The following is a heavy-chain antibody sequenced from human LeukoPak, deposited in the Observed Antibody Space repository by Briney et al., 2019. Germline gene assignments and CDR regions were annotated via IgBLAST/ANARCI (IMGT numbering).Heavy chain of an antibody. CDR1: GGSTSSYY. V-gene: IGHV4-4*07. J-gene: IGHJ6*03. CDR3: ASGHLLEWLSPHYYYMDV. CDR2: IYTSGST. D-gene: IGHD3-3*01. Sequence: SETLSLTCTVSGGSTSSYYWSWIRQPAGKGLEWIGRIYTSGSTNYNPSLKSRVTMSVDTSKNQFSLKLSSVTAADTAVYYCASGHLLEWLSPHYYYMDVWGKGTTVTVSS.